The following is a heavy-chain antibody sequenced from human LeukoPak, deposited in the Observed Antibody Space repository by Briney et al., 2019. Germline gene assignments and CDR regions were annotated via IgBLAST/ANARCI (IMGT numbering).Heavy chain of an antibody. V-gene: IGHV4-4*07. D-gene: IGHD2-8*02. CDR1: GGSMRGDY. J-gene: IGHJ4*02. CDR2: IDASGMT. CDR3: ARDLVGFDLLDY. Sequence: PSETLSLTCTVSGGSMRGDYWSWLRQPAGKGLEWIGRIDASGMTTHNPSLKSRVTMSADTSKSQLSLKLRSVTAADTGIYYCARDLVGFDLLDYWGQGTLVTVSS.